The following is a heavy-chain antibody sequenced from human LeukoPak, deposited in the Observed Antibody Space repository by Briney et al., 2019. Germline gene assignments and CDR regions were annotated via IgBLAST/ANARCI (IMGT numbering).Heavy chain of an antibody. V-gene: IGHV4-34*01. CDR2: INHSGST. D-gene: IGHD5-12*01. Sequence: PSETLSLTCAVYGGSFSGYYWSWIRQPPGKGLEWIGEINHSGSTNYNPSLKSRVTISVDTSKNQFSLKLSSVTAADTAVYYCARARGYSGYGGYYYMDVWGKGTTVTVSS. J-gene: IGHJ6*03. CDR3: ARARGYSGYGGYYYMDV. CDR1: GGSFSGYY.